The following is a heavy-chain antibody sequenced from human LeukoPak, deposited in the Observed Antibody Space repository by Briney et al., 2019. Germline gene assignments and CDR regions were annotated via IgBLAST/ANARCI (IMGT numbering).Heavy chain of an antibody. CDR1: GGSFSGYY. J-gene: IGHJ4*02. CDR3: ARTSGSYYPFDY. Sequence: SETLSLTCAVYGGSFSGYYWSWIRQPPGKGLEWIGEINHSGSTYYNPSLKSRVTISVDTSKNQFSLKLSSVTAADTAVYYCARTSGSYYPFDYWGQGTLVTVSS. V-gene: IGHV4-34*01. CDR2: INHSGST. D-gene: IGHD1-26*01.